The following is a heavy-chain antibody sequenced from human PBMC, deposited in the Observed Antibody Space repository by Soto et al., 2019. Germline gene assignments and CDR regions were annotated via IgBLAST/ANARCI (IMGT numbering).Heavy chain of an antibody. Sequence: EVQLVESGGGLVQPGGSLRLSCAASGFTFSSYSMNWVRQTPGKGLEWVSFINGGSSSTYYADSVKGRFTISRDNAKDSLYLQMNSLRAEDTAVYYCARAACTSCYGFQHWGQGTLVSVSS. D-gene: IGHD2-2*01. CDR3: ARAACTSCYGFQH. J-gene: IGHJ1*01. CDR1: GFTFSSYS. V-gene: IGHV3-48*01. CDR2: INGGSSST.